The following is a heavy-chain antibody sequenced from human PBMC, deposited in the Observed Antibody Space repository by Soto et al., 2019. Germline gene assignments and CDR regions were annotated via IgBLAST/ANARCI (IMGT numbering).Heavy chain of an antibody. Sequence: QVQLVQSGAEVKKPGASVKVSCKASGYTFTSYGISWVRQALGQGLEWMGWISAYNGNTNYAQKLQGRVTMTTDTSTSTAYMELRSLRSDDTAVYYCARGEYDFWSGYYKGNWFDPWGQGTLVTVSS. V-gene: IGHV1-18*01. CDR1: GYTFTSYG. CDR2: ISAYNGNT. D-gene: IGHD3-3*01. J-gene: IGHJ5*02. CDR3: ARGEYDFWSGYYKGNWFDP.